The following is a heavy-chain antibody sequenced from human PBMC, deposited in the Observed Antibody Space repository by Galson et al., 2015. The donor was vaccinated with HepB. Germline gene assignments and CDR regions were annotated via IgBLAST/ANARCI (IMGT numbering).Heavy chain of an antibody. J-gene: IGHJ6*02. CDR1: GFTFSSYG. CDR2: VSYDGSVQ. CDR3: AKKLGHTRAWDQQFFFFGMDV. V-gene: IGHV3-30*18. D-gene: IGHD7-27*01. Sequence: LRLSCAAAGFTFSSYGMHWVRQAPGTGREGVAIVSYDGSVQYFGNSVKGRFTISRDNCKNTLYLQMNGLRVEDTAVYYCAKKLGHTRAWDQQFFFFGMDVWGQGTTVTVSS.